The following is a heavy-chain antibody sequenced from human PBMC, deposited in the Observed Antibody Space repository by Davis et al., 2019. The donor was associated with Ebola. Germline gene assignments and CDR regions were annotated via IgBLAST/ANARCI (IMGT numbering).Heavy chain of an antibody. Sequence: AASVKVSCKTSGYTFSGYAISWVRQAPGQGLEWIGRINVYNGHTNYAQNFQGRLTVSTDTSTSIAYMELRSLRSDDTALYYCAIDATTVTTIWFDPWGQGTLVTVSS. CDR1: GYTFSGYA. V-gene: IGHV1-18*01. J-gene: IGHJ5*02. CDR2: INVYNGHT. D-gene: IGHD4-17*01. CDR3: AIDATTVTTIWFDP.